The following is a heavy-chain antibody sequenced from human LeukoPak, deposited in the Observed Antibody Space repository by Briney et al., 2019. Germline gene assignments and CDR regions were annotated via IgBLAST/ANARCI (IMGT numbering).Heavy chain of an antibody. Sequence: GASVKVSCKASGYTFTGYYMHWVRQAPGQGLEWMGRINPNSGGTNYAQKFQGRVTMTRDTSISTAYMELSRLRSDDTAVYYCARDAYGSGSYYELNYFDYWGQGTLVTVSS. CDR2: INPNSGGT. CDR3: ARDAYGSGSYYELNYFDY. CDR1: GYTFTGYY. J-gene: IGHJ4*02. D-gene: IGHD3-10*01. V-gene: IGHV1-2*06.